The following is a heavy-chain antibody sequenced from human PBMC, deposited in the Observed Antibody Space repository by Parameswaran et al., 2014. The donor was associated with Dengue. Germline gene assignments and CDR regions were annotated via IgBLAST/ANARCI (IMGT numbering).Heavy chain of an antibody. J-gene: IGHJ6*02. Sequence: GGSLRLSCVGSGFTFEDYAMHWVRQAPGKGLEWVSGISWNSGSIGYVDSVKGRFTISRDNAKNSLYLQMNSLRADDTALYYCAKDIRLFGMVLHYGMDVWGQGTTVTVSS. CDR2: ISWNSGSI. CDR3: AKDIRLFGMVLHYGMDV. CDR1: GFTFEDYA. D-gene: IGHD3-3*01. V-gene: IGHV3-9*01.